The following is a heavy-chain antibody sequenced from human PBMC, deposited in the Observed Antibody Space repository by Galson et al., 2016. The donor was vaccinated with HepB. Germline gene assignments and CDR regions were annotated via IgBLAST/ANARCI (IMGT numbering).Heavy chain of an antibody. CDR3: ARQRIMGDAFDV. V-gene: IGHV4-59*08. Sequence: SETLSLTCSVSGDATRSYYWNWIRQSPGKGLERIGYVYYTGSTDYNPSLKSRVPISLDTSNMHFALKLTSVTAADTAVYYCARQRIMGDAFDVWGQGTAVTVSS. CDR2: VYYTGST. D-gene: IGHD3-16*01. CDR1: GDATRSYY. J-gene: IGHJ3*01.